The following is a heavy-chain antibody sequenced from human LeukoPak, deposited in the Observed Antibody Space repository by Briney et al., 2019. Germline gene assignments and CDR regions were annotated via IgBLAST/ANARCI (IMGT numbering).Heavy chain of an antibody. CDR3: VRRVGATYYDF. D-gene: IGHD1-26*01. J-gene: IGHJ4*02. CDR1: GFTFGGYA. V-gene: IGHV3-23*01. CDR2: TSEGGAYI. Sequence: GGSLRPSCAASGFTFGGYAMSWVRQAPGKGLEWVAHTSEGGAYINYADSVEGRFTISRDNSKDTLFLQMNSLRAEDTALYYCVRRVGATYYDFWGQGTLVTVSS.